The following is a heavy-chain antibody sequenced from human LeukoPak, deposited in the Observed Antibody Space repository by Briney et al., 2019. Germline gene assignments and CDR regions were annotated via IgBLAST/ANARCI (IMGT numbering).Heavy chain of an antibody. D-gene: IGHD3-10*01. J-gene: IGHJ4*02. CDR3: AKGYYASGSSLSAFDY. CDR2: IRSSGDTT. Sequence: GGSLRLSCAASGFTFSDYAMHWVRRAPGKGLEWVSVIRSSGDTTYYADFVKGRFTISRDNSKNTLYLQMNSLRAEDTAVYYCAKGYYASGSSLSAFDYWGQGTLVTVSS. CDR1: GFTFSDYA. V-gene: IGHV3-23*01.